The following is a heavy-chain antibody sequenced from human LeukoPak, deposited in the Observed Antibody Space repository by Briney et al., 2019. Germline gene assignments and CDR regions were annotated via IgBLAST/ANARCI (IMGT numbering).Heavy chain of an antibody. CDR1: GGSISSSTY. D-gene: IGHD3-22*01. J-gene: IGHJ3*02. V-gene: IGHV4-39*07. Sequence: SETLSLTCTVSGGSISSSTYWGWIRQPPGKGLEWIGSIYYSGSAYYNPSLKSRVTILVDTSKNQFSLKLSSVTAADTAVYYCARERRYYDSSGYPDAFDIWGQGTMVTVSS. CDR3: ARERRYYDSSGYPDAFDI. CDR2: IYYSGSA.